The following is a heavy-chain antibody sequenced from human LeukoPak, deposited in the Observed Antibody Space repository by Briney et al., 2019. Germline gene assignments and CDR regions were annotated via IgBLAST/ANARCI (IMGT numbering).Heavy chain of an antibody. J-gene: IGHJ4*02. CDR2: IKSKTDGGTT. D-gene: IGHD3-10*01. CDR3: TTDSERSGSYYYFDY. V-gene: IGHV3-15*01. CDR1: GFTFSNAW. Sequence: PGGSLRLSCAASGFTFSNAWMSWVRQAPGKGLEWVGRIKSKTDGGTTDYAAPVKGRFTISRDDSKSTLYLQMNSLKTEDTAVYYCTTDSERSGSYYYFDYWGQGTLVTVSS.